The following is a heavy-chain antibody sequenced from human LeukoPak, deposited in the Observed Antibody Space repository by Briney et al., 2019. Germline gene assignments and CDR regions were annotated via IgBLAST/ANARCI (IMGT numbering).Heavy chain of an antibody. CDR3: ARGTGWYYDSSGYFNYFDY. J-gene: IGHJ4*02. Sequence: GGSLRLSCAASGFTFSSYAMHWVRQAPGKGLEWVAVISYDGSNKYYADSVKGRFTISRDNSKNTLYLQMNSLRAEDTAVYYCARGTGWYYDSSGYFNYFDYWGQGTLVAVSS. D-gene: IGHD3-22*01. V-gene: IGHV3-30-3*01. CDR2: ISYDGSNK. CDR1: GFTFSSYA.